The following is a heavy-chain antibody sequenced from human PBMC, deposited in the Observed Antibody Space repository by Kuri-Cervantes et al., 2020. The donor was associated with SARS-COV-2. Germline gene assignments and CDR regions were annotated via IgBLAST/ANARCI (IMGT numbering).Heavy chain of an antibody. CDR1: GYTFTDYY. V-gene: IGHV1-2*02. CDR2: INPNSGGT. Sequence: ASVKVSCKASGYTFTDYYMHWVRQAPGQGLEWMGWINPNSGGTSYAPKFQDRVTMTRDTSISTLHMYLSGLRSDDTAVYYCARDFRNDDFFDAWGQGSLVTVSS. J-gene: IGHJ4*02. CDR3: ARDFRNDDFFDA. D-gene: IGHD1-1*01.